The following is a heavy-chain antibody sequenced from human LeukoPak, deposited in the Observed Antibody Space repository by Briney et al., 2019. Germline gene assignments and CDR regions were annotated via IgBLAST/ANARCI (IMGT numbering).Heavy chain of an antibody. V-gene: IGHV1-69*13. J-gene: IGHJ4*02. CDR1: GGTFSSYA. CDR2: IIPIFGTA. CDR3: ARDSRGGYYTTPFDY. D-gene: IGHD3-3*01. Sequence: SVKVSCKASGGTFSSYAISWVRQAPGQGLEWMGGIIPIFGTANYAQKFQGRVTITADESTSTAYMELSSLRSEDTAVYYCARDSRGGYYTTPFDYWGQGTLVTVSS.